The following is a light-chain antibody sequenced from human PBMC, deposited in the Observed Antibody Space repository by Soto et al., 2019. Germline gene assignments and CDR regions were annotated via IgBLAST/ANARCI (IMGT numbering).Light chain of an antibody. V-gene: IGKV3-20*01. Sequence: EIWLTQFPGTLSLSPGERATLSCTASQSFNSNYLAWYQQKPGQAPRLLIYGASTRATGIPDRFSGSGSGTDFTLTISRLEPEDFAVYCCHQYGSSPRTFGPGTKVDIK. CDR1: QSFNSNY. J-gene: IGKJ1*01. CDR3: HQYGSSPRT. CDR2: GAS.